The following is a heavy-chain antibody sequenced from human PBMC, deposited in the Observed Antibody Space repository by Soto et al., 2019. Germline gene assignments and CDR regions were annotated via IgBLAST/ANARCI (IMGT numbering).Heavy chain of an antibody. CDR2: IIPIFGTA. J-gene: IGHJ4*02. Sequence: QVQLVQSGAEVKKPGSSVKVSCKASGGTFSSYAISWVRQAPGQGLEWMGGIIPIFGTANYAQKFQGRVTIRAAESTSTAYMQRGSLRSEDTAVYYCAIRGSGYDFWRGSRGSFDYWGQGTLVTVSS. V-gene: IGHV1-69*01. D-gene: IGHD3-3*01. CDR3: AIRGSGYDFWRGSRGSFDY. CDR1: GGTFSSYA.